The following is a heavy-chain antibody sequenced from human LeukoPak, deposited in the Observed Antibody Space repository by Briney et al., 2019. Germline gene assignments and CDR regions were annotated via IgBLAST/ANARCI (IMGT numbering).Heavy chain of an antibody. CDR1: GGSISGYY. CDR2: IYYSGST. Sequence: SETLSLTCTVSGGSISGYYWSWIRQPPGKGLEWIAYIYYSGSTHYNPSLKSRVTISLDTSKNQFSLRLSSVTAADTAVYYCARGRGKQLLPFLDYWGQGTLVTVSS. V-gene: IGHV4-59*01. CDR3: ARGRGKQLLPFLDY. J-gene: IGHJ4*02. D-gene: IGHD6-13*01.